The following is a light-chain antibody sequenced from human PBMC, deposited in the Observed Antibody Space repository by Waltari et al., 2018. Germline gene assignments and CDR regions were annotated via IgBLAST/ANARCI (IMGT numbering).Light chain of an antibody. V-gene: IGKV1-12*01. Sequence: DIQMTQSPSSLSASIGNRVTITCRTSPGISSWLAWYQQKPGKVPKLLIYKASTLQSGVPSRFSGSGSGTDFTLTISSLQPEDFGTYYCQQYNSAPYSFGQGTKVEIK. CDR3: QQYNSAPYS. J-gene: IGKJ2*03. CDR1: PGISSW. CDR2: KAS.